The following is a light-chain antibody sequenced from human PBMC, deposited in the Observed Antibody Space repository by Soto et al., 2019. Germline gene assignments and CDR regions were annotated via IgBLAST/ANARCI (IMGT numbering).Light chain of an antibody. CDR3: QQYDKWPET. CDR1: QTVSTN. J-gene: IGKJ1*01. Sequence: VMTQSPASVSESPGERATLSCRASQTVSTNLAWYQQKPGQAPRLLIYGASGRATAIPARFSGSGSGTEFTLTISSLQSEDCGIYYCQQYDKWPETFGQGTKVEIK. CDR2: GAS. V-gene: IGKV3D-15*01.